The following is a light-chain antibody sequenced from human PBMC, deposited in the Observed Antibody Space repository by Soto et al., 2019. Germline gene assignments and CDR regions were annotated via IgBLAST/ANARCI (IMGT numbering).Light chain of an antibody. CDR1: QSISSY. J-gene: IGKJ5*01. CDR2: AAS. V-gene: IGKV1-39*01. Sequence: DIQMTQSPSSLSASVGDRVTITCLASQSISSYLNWYQQKPGKAPKLLIYAASSLQSGVPSRFSGSGSGTDFTLTISSLQPEDFATYYCQQANSFPHTFGQGTRLEIK. CDR3: QQANSFPHT.